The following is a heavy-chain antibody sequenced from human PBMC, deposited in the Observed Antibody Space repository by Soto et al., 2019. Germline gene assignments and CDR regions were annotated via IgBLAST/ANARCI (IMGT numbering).Heavy chain of an antibody. Sequence: PGGSLRLSXAASGFTFSSYWMSLVRQAPGKGLEWVANIKQDGSEKYYVDSVKGRFTISRDNAKNSLYLQMNSLRAEDTAVYYCARDPVVVVPAAVYYYYYGMDVWGQGTTVTVSS. CDR1: GFTFSSYW. CDR3: ARDPVVVVPAAVYYYYYGMDV. J-gene: IGHJ6*02. D-gene: IGHD2-2*01. CDR2: IKQDGSEK. V-gene: IGHV3-7*03.